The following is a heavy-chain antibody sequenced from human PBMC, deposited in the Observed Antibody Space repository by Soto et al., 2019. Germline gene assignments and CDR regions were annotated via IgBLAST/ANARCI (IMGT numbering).Heavy chain of an antibody. CDR2: LHHGGST. CDR3: TKNSAYALDY. V-gene: IGHV4-4*02. CDR1: RYSINNNNW. J-gene: IGHJ4*02. Sequence: SETLSLTCDVSRYSINNNNWWSWVRQPPGGGLEWIGELHHGGSTNYNPSLESRATFSVDISKNQFFLKLSSVTAADTAVYYCTKNSAYALDYWGQGTLVTVSS. D-gene: IGHD5-12*01.